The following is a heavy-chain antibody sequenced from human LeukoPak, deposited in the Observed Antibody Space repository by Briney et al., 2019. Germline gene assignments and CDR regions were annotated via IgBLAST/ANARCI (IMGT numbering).Heavy chain of an antibody. J-gene: IGHJ4*02. V-gene: IGHV1-2*02. CDR1: GYTFTGYY. D-gene: IGHD1-26*01. CDR2: INPNSGGT. CDR3: ARASEVGAAFDY. Sequence: ASVKVSCKASGYTFTGYYMHWVRQAPGQGLEWMGWINPNSGGTNYAQKFQGRVTMTRDMSTSTVYMELSSLRSEDTAVYYCARASEVGAAFDYWGQGTLVTVSS.